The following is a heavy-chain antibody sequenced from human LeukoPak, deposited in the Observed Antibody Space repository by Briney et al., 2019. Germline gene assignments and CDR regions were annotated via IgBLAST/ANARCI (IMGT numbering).Heavy chain of an antibody. D-gene: IGHD6-13*01. CDR2: MSPNSGNT. J-gene: IGHJ3*02. CDR1: GYSFITFD. Sequence: ASVKVSCKASGYSFITFDINWVRQAAGQGLQWMGWMSPNSGNTGYAQRFQGRVTITWNTSITTAYMELNNLTSEDTAVYYCARGRLHGTSSWSTDAFDIWGQGTMVTVSS. V-gene: IGHV1-8*03. CDR3: ARGRLHGTSSWSTDAFDI.